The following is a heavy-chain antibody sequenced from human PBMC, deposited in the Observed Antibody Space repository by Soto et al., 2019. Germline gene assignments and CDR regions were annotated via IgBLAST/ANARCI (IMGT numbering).Heavy chain of an antibody. D-gene: IGHD3-10*01. CDR3: AKDSTMVRGVILDLFDY. V-gene: IGHV3-23*01. CDR1: GFTFSTYA. CDR2: ISDSGGST. Sequence: EVQLLESGGGLVQPGGSLRLSCAASGFTFSTYAMSWVRQAPGKGLEWVSTISDSGGSTYYADSVKGRFTISRDNSKNTLYLRMNRLRAEDTAVYYCAKDSTMVRGVILDLFDYWGQGTLVTVSS. J-gene: IGHJ4*02.